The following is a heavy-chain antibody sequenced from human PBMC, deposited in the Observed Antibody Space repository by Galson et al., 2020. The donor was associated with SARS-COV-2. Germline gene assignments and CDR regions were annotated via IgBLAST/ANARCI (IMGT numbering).Heavy chain of an antibody. CDR2: VTAAGGGP. J-gene: IGHJ4*02. CDR1: GFTFGRYA. Sequence: RRSLRLSCAASGFTFGRYAISWVRPPPGKGLEWVSSVTAAGGGPYHADSVKGRFTISRDNSKNTLYLQMNSLRVEDTALYYCAKDQGNDYGDQLDYWGQGTLVSVSS. CDR3: AKDQGNDYGDQLDY. D-gene: IGHD4-17*01. V-gene: IGHV3-23*01.